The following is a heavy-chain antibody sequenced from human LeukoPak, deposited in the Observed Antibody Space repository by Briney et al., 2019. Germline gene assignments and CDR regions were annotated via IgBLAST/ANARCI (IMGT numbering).Heavy chain of an antibody. Sequence: PGGSLRLSCAASGFTFSSYAMHWVRQAPGKGLEWVAVISYDGSNKYYADSVKGRFTISRDNSKNTLYLQMNSLRAEDTAVYYCARAIGDWYYFDYWGQGTLVTVSS. J-gene: IGHJ4*02. CDR3: ARAIGDWYYFDY. V-gene: IGHV3-30-3*01. CDR1: GFTFSSYA. D-gene: IGHD1-26*01. CDR2: ISYDGSNK.